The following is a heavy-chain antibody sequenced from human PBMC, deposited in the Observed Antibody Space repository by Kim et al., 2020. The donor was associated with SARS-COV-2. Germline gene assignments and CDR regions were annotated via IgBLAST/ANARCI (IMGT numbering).Heavy chain of an antibody. V-gene: IGHV1-24*01. Sequence: ASVKVSCKVSGYTLTELSMHWVRQAPGKGLEWMGGFDPEDGETIYAQKFQGRVTMTEDTSTDTAYMELSSLRSEDTAVYYCATKAQWLVLGAYYYGMDVWGQGTTVTVSS. J-gene: IGHJ6*02. CDR1: GYTLTELS. CDR3: ATKAQWLVLGAYYYGMDV. CDR2: FDPEDGET. D-gene: IGHD6-19*01.